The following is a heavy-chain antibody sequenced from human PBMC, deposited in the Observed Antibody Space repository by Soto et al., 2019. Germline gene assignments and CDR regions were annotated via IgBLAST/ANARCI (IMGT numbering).Heavy chain of an antibody. D-gene: IGHD6-13*01. CDR1: GYTFTSYY. CDR3: ARDFPLDYSSSWDAFDI. V-gene: IGHV1-46*03. CDR2: INPSGGST. J-gene: IGHJ3*02. Sequence: ASVKVSCKASGYTFTSYYMHWVRQAPGQGLEWMGIINPSGGSTSYAQKFQGRVTMTRDTSTSTVYMELSSLRSEDTAVYYCARDFPLDYSSSWDAFDIWGQGTMVTVSS.